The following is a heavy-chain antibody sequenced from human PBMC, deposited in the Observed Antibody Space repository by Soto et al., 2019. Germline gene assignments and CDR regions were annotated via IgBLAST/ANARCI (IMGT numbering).Heavy chain of an antibody. D-gene: IGHD3-3*01. CDR1: GYTFTSYG. J-gene: IGHJ3*02. CDR2: ISAYNGNT. V-gene: IGHV1-18*01. CDR3: ARDQEEWLDGDAFDI. Sequence: ASVKVSCKASGYTFTSYGISWVRQAPGQGLEWMGWISAYNGNTNYAQKLQGRVTMTTDTSTSTAYMELRSLRSDDTAVYYCARDQEEWLDGDAFDIWSPGTTVPVSS.